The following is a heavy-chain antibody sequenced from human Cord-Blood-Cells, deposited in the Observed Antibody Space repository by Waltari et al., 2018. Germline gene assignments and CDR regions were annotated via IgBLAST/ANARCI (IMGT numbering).Heavy chain of an antibody. J-gene: IGHJ5*02. CDR2: INQSGST. D-gene: IGHD3-3*01. V-gene: IGHV4-34*01. CDR3: ARVLPRYYDFWSGYNWFDP. CDR1: GGSFSGYY. Sequence: QVQLQQWGAGLLKPSETLSPTCAVYGGSFSGYYWIWLRQPPGKGLEWIGEINQSGSTNYNPSLQSRGTISVDTSKNQFSLKLSSVTAADTAVYYCARVLPRYYDFWSGYNWFDPWGQGTLVTVSS.